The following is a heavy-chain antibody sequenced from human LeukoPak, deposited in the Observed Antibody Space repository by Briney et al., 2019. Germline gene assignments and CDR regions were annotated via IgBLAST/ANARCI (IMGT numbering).Heavy chain of an antibody. J-gene: IGHJ4*02. Sequence: GGSLRLSCEASGISITGYSLNWIRQAPGKGLEWVATITSDSTYISHAASVRGRFTVSRDNAKNSVFLQTASPRAADTAIYFWARDCERGYSYGSCWGQGTVVTVSS. V-gene: IGHV3-21*01. D-gene: IGHD5-18*01. CDR3: ARDCERGYSYGSC. CDR2: ITSDSTYI. CDR1: GISITGYS.